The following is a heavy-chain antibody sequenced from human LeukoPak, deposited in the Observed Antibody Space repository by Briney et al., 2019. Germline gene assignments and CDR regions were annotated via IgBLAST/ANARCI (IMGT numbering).Heavy chain of an antibody. Sequence: ASVKVSCKASGYTFTGYYMHWVRQAPGQGLEWMGWINPNSGGTNYAQKFQGRVTMTRDTSISTAYMELRRLRSDDTAVYYCARVATMIVVFDAFDIWGQGTMVTVSS. D-gene: IGHD3-22*01. CDR3: ARVATMIVVFDAFDI. V-gene: IGHV1-2*02. CDR1: GYTFTGYY. J-gene: IGHJ3*02. CDR2: INPNSGGT.